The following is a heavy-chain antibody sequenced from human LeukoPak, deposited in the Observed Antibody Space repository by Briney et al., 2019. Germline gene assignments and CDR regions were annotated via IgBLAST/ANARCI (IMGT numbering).Heavy chain of an antibody. CDR1: GFTFSSYA. D-gene: IGHD2-2*01. V-gene: IGHV3-30*18. Sequence: GSLRLSCAASGFTFSSYAMSWVRQAPGKGLEWVAVISYDGSNKYYADSVKGRFTISRDNSKNTLYLQMNSLRAEDTAVYYCAKDLIDIVVVPAAMAGIAVASAFDYWGQGTLVTVSS. CDR3: AKDLIDIVVVPAAMAGIAVASAFDY. CDR2: ISYDGSNK. J-gene: IGHJ4*02.